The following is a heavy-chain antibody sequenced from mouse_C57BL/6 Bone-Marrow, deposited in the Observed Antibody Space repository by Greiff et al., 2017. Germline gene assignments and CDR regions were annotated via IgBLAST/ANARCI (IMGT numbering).Heavy chain of an antibody. CDR3: ARLPTEVAFDY. Sequence: LQQSGASVKISCKASGYAFSSYWMNWVKQRPGKGLEWIGQIYPGDGDTNYNGKFKGKDTVTADKSSSTAYMPRSSLTSEDSAVYFCARLPTEVAFDYWGQGTTLTVSS. CDR2: IYPGDGDT. CDR1: GYAFSSYW. J-gene: IGHJ2*01. V-gene: IGHV1-80*01. D-gene: IGHD1-1*01.